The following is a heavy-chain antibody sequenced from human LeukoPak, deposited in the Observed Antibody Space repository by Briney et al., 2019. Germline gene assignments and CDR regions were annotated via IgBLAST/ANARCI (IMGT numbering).Heavy chain of an antibody. CDR2: IYYSGST. Sequence: PSETLSLTCTGSGFSISSSSYYWGWIRQPPGKGLEWIGSIYYSGSTYYNPSLKSRVTISVDTSKNQFSLKLSSVTAADTAVYYCARHHLASYYDILTGYVLSWFDPWGQGTLVTVSS. V-gene: IGHV4-39*01. CDR3: ARHHLASYYDILTGYVLSWFDP. CDR1: GFSISSSSYY. D-gene: IGHD3-9*01. J-gene: IGHJ5*02.